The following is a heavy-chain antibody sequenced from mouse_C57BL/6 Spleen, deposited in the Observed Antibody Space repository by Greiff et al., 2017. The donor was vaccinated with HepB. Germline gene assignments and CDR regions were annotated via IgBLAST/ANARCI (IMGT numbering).Heavy chain of an antibody. J-gene: IGHJ4*01. CDR2: IYPGDGDT. V-gene: IGHV1-82*01. CDR1: GYAFSSSW. Sequence: QVQLKESGPELVKPGASVKISCKASGYAFSSSWMNWVKQRPGKGLEWIGRIYPGDGDTNYNGKFKGKATLTADKSSSTAYMQLSSLTSEDSAVYFCARDYGSSPDYYAMDYWGQGTSVTVSS. CDR3: ARDYGSSPDYYAMDY. D-gene: IGHD1-1*01.